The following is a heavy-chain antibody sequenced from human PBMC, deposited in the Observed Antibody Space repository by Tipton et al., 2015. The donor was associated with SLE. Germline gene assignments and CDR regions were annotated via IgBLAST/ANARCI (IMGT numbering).Heavy chain of an antibody. CDR1: GGSISSHY. J-gene: IGHJ3*01. CDR2: IHYSGST. Sequence: TLSLTCTVSGGSISSHYWNWIRQPPGRGLEWIGYIHYSGSTNYNPSLKSRLAISIDPSKNQFFLRLRSVTAADTAVYYCARGYDFWSGKGPDAFDLWGQGTMVTVSS. CDR3: ARGYDFWSGKGPDAFDL. D-gene: IGHD3-3*01. V-gene: IGHV4-59*11.